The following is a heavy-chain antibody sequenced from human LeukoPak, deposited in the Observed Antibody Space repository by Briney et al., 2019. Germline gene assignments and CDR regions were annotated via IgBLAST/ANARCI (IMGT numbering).Heavy chain of an antibody. CDR3: ARQPRYCRGGTCYGSLGQFDY. CDR1: GGSISSSSYY. D-gene: IGHD2-15*01. Sequence: SETLSLTCTVSGGSISSSSYYWGWIRQPPGKGLEWIGIIYYSGSTYYNPSLKNRVTISVDTSKNQFSLKLSSVTAADTAVYFCARQPRYCRGGTCYGSLGQFDYWGQGTLVTVSS. J-gene: IGHJ4*02. CDR2: IYYSGST. V-gene: IGHV4-39*01.